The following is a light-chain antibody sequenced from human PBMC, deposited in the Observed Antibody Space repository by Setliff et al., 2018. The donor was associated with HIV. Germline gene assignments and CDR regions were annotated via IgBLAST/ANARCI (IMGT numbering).Light chain of an antibody. V-gene: IGLV2-8*01. J-gene: IGLJ1*01. CDR1: SSYVGGYNY. CDR2: EVT. CDR3: NSKTGDSIYV. Sequence: QSALAQPPSASGSPGQSVTISCTGTSSYVGGYNYVSWYQQHPGKSPKLMIYEVTKRPSGVPDRFSGSKSGNTASLTVSGLQAEDEADYYCNSKTGDSIYVFGSGTKVTVL.